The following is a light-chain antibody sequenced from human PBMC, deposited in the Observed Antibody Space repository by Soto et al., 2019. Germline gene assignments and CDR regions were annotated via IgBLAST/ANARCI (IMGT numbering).Light chain of an antibody. V-gene: IGLV3-9*01. CDR2: RDS. CDR1: NIGSKN. CDR3: QVWDTGVV. J-gene: IGLJ2*01. Sequence: SYELTQPLSVSVALGQTARITCGGNNIGSKNVHWYQQKPGQAPVLVIYRDSNRPSWIPERFSGSNSGNTATLTISRAQAGDEADYYCQVWDTGVVFGGGTQLTVL.